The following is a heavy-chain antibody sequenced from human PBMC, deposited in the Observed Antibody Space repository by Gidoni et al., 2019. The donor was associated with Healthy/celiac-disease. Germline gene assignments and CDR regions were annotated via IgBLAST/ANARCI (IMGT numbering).Heavy chain of an antibody. D-gene: IGHD3-10*01. V-gene: IGHV1-8*01. J-gene: IGHJ6*02. Sequence: QVQLVQSGAEVKKPGASVKVSCQASGYTFTSYDINWVRQATGQGLEWMGWMNPNSGNTGYAQKFQGRVTMTRNTSISTAYMELSSLRSEDTAVYYCATLWSRHYYYYYGMDVWGQGTTVTVSS. CDR1: GYTFTSYD. CDR2: MNPNSGNT. CDR3: ATLWSRHYYYYYGMDV.